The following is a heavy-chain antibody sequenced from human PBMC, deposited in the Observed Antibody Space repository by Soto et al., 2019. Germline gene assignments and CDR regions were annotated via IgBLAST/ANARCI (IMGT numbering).Heavy chain of an antibody. Sequence: EVQLLESGGGLVQPGGSLRLSCAASTFTFSNSGMSWVRQTPGKGLECVSGISSSGGRTIYADSVKGGFTISRDNSKNSRFLQMNSLRVEDTALYDCARVECYYYGAPYYFTDCGQGTLFTVAS. CDR3: ARVECYYYGAPYYFTD. CDR2: ISSSGGRT. D-gene: IGHD3-22*01. J-gene: IGHJ4*02. V-gene: IGHV3-23*01. CDR1: TFTFSNSG.